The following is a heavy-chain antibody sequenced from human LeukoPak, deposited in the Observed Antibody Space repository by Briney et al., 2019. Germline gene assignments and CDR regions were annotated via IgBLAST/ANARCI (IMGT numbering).Heavy chain of an antibody. CDR1: GGTFSSYA. D-gene: IGHD3-22*01. V-gene: IGHV1-69*04. Sequence: GASVKVSCKASGGTFSSYAISWVRQAPGQGLEWMGRIIPILGIANYAQKFQGRVTITADKSTSTAYMELRSLRSDDTAVYYCARSVTMIVVVFPFDYWGQGTLVTVSS. CDR3: ARSVTMIVVVFPFDY. CDR2: IIPILGIA. J-gene: IGHJ4*02.